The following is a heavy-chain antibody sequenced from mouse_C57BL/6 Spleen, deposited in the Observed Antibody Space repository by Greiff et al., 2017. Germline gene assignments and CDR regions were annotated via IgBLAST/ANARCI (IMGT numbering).Heavy chain of an antibody. CDR3: AIERAPIYDYDGYAMDD. Sequence: EVQLQESGPELVKPGASVKIPCKASGYTFTDYNMDWVKQSHGKSLEWIGDINPNNGGTTYNQKFKGKATLTVDTSSRTAYMELRSLTSEDTAVYYCAIERAPIYDYDGYAMDDWGQGTSVTVSS. CDR2: INPNNGGT. CDR1: GYTFTDYN. V-gene: IGHV1-18*01. D-gene: IGHD2-4*01. J-gene: IGHJ4*01.